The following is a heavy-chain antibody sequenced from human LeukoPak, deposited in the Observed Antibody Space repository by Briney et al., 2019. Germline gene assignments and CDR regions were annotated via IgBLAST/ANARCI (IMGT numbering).Heavy chain of an antibody. Sequence: GGSLRLSCAASGFTFSNAWMSWVRQAPGKGLEWVGRIKSKTDGGTTDYAAPVKGRFTISRDDSKNTLYLQMNSLKTEDTAVYYCTIIVVVPAYHSGYDYGYWGQGTLVTVSS. D-gene: IGHD2-2*01. CDR1: GFTFSNAW. V-gene: IGHV3-15*01. J-gene: IGHJ4*02. CDR2: IKSKTDGGTT. CDR3: TIIVVVPAYHSGYDYGY.